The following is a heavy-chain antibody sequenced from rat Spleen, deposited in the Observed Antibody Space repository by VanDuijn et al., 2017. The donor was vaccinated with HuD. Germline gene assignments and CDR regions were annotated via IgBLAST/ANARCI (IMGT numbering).Heavy chain of an antibody. V-gene: IGHV5S10*01. Sequence: EVQLVESDGGLVQPGRSLKLSCATSGFTFSDYNMAWVRQAPKKGLEWVATIIYDGSRTYYRDSVKGRFTISRDNAKSTLYLQMDSLRSEDTATYYCARHGNNYEVMDAWGQGASVTVSS. D-gene: IGHD1-10*01. J-gene: IGHJ4*01. CDR1: GFTFSDYN. CDR3: ARHGNNYEVMDA. CDR2: IIYDGSRT.